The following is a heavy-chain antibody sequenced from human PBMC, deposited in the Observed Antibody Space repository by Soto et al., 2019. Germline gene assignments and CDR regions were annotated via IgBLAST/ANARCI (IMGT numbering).Heavy chain of an antibody. J-gene: IGHJ4*02. CDR2: IYWDDDK. CDR3: AHRPSYCSGYSCYSGFDY. Sequence: QITLKESGPTLVKPTQTLTLTCTFSGFSLSTSGVGVGWIRQPPGKALEWLALIYWDDDKSYSPSLKSRLTITKDTAKNQVVLTMTTMDPVDTATYYCAHRPSYCSGYSCYSGFDYWGQGTLVTVSS. CDR1: GFSLSTSGVG. D-gene: IGHD2-15*01. V-gene: IGHV2-5*02.